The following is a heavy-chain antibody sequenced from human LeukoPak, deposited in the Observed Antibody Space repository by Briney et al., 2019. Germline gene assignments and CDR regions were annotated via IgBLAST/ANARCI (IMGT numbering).Heavy chain of an antibody. CDR2: ISYDGSNK. CDR3: ARVRMGS. Sequence: GGSLRLSCAASGFTFSSYAMHWVRQAPGKGLEWVAVISYDGSNKYYADSVKGRFTISRDNSKNTLYLQMNSLRAEDTAVYHCARVRMGSWGQGTLVTVSS. CDR1: GFTFSSYA. J-gene: IGHJ4*02. V-gene: IGHV3-30-3*01. D-gene: IGHD3-10*01.